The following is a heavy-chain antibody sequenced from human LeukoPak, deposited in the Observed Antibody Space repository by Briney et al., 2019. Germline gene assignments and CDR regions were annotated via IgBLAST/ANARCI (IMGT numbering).Heavy chain of an antibody. CDR1: GGSISSYY. CDR2: IYYSGST. J-gene: IGHJ4*02. Sequence: SETLSLTCTVSGGSISSYYWSWIRQPPGKGLEWIGYIYYSGSTNYNPSLKSRVTISVDTSKNQFSLKLSSVTAADTAVYYCASLHLGYSYGALFEYWGQGTLVTVSS. D-gene: IGHD5-18*01. CDR3: ASLHLGYSYGALFEY. V-gene: IGHV4-59*01.